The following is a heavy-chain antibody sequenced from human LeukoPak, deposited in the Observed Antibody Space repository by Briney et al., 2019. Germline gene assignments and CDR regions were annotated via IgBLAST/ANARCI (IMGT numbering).Heavy chain of an antibody. CDR2: IYYSGST. J-gene: IGHJ6*03. Sequence: SETLSLTCTVSGGSISSSSYYWGWIRQPPGKGLEWIGSIYYSGSTYYNPSLKSRVTISVDTSKNQFSLKLSSVTAADTAVYYCAGHAVHYGSGSYRKYYYYYMDVWGKGTTVTISS. D-gene: IGHD3-10*01. CDR1: GGSISSSSYY. V-gene: IGHV4-39*01. CDR3: AGHAVHYGSGSYRKYYYYYMDV.